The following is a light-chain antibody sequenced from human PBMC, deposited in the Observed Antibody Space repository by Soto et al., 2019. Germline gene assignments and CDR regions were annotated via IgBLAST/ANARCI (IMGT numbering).Light chain of an antibody. V-gene: IGLV2-11*01. CDR3: CSYAGTYTGV. CDR2: DVS. J-gene: IGLJ1*01. Sequence: QSVLTXPRSVSGSPGQSVSISCTGTSSDVGRYSYVSWYQQHPGKAPKLMIYDVSERPSGVPDRFSGSKSGNTASLTISGLQAEDEADYYCCSYAGTYTGVFGTGTKVTVL. CDR1: SSDVGRYSY.